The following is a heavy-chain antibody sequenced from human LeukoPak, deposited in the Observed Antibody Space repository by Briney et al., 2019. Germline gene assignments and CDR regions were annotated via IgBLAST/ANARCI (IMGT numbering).Heavy chain of an antibody. CDR1: GFTFSSYS. V-gene: IGHV3-21*01. Sequence: GGSLRLSCAASGFTFSSYSMNWVRQAPGKGLEWVSSISSSSSYIYYADSVKGRFTISRDNAKNSLYLQMNSLRAEDTAVYYCARDRLSNGAGWYFDLWGRGTLVTVSS. CDR3: ARDRLSNGAGWYFDL. D-gene: IGHD4/OR15-4a*01. J-gene: IGHJ2*01. CDR2: ISSSSSYI.